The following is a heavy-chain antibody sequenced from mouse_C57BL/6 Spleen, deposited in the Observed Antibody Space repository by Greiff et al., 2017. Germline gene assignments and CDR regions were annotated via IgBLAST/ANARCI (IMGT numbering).Heavy chain of an antibody. CDR2: SRNKANDYTT. Sequence: EVQVVESGGGLVQSGRSLILSCATSGFTFSDFYMEWVRQAPGKGLEWIAASRNKANDYTTEYSASVKGRFIVSRDTSQSILYLQMNALRAEDTAIYYCARDELGFFDYWGQGTTLTVSS. J-gene: IGHJ2*01. V-gene: IGHV7-1*01. CDR1: GFTFSDFY. CDR3: ARDELGFFDY. D-gene: IGHD4-1*01.